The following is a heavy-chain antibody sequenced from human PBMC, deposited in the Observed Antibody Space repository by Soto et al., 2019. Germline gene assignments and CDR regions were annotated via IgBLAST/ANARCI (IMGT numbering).Heavy chain of an antibody. V-gene: IGHV1-8*01. D-gene: IGHD2-2*02. CDR2: MNPNSGNT. Sequence: AASVKVSCKASGYTFTSYDINWVRQATGQGLEWMGWMNPNSGNTGYAQKFQGRVTMTRNTSISTAYMELSSLRSEDTAVYYCAVVVVPAAIRGYYYGMDVWGQGTTVTVSS. CDR3: AVVVVPAAIRGYYYGMDV. CDR1: GYTFTSYD. J-gene: IGHJ6*02.